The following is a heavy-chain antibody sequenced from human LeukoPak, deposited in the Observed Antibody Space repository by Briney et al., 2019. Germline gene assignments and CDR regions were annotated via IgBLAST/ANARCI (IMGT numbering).Heavy chain of an antibody. CDR2: IRYDGSDK. J-gene: IGHJ4*02. CDR3: ARGSLAWSGTFDY. CDR1: GFTFSNYD. D-gene: IGHD3-3*01. V-gene: IGHV3-30*02. Sequence: PGGSERLSCATSGFTFSNYDMHWVRQAPGKGLEWVAFIRYDGSDKYYADSVKGRFTISRDNSRNTLYLQMNSLRAEDTTMYYCARGSLAWSGTFDYWGQGTLVTVSS.